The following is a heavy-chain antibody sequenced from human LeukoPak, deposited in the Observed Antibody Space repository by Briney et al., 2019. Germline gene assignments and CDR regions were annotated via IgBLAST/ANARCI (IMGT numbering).Heavy chain of an antibody. CDR3: ARDLSATWYSLGY. Sequence: GGSLRLSCVGAGLSNADYGMSWVRQVPGKGLEWVSGIDGSGAASEYADSVKGRFTISRDNAKNSLYLQMNTLRPEDTGVYYCARDLSATWYSLGYWGQGTLVTVSS. D-gene: IGHD2-21*02. CDR2: IDGSGAAS. CDR1: GLSNADYG. J-gene: IGHJ4*02. V-gene: IGHV3-20*04.